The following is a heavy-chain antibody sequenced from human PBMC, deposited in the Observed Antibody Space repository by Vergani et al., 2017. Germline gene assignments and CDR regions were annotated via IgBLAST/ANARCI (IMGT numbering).Heavy chain of an antibody. CDR2: SYTSGST. V-gene: IGHV4-4*07. CDR3: ARVAEYYDFWSGHSYYYYYMDV. Sequence: QVQLQESGPGLVKPSETLSLTCTVSGGSIRSYYRSWIRQPAGKGLEWIGRSYTSGSTNYNPSLKSRVTMSVDTSKNQFSLKLSSVTAADTAVYYCARVAEYYDFWSGHSYYYYYMDVWGKGTTVTVSS. J-gene: IGHJ6*03. CDR1: GGSIRSYY. D-gene: IGHD3-3*01.